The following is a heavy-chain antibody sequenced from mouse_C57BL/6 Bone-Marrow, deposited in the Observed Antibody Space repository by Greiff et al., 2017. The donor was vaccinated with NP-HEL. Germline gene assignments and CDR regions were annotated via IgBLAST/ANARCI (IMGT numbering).Heavy chain of an antibody. Sequence: QVQLQQPGAELVKPGASVKLSCKASGYTFTSYWMHWVKQRPGQGLEWIGMIHPNSGSTNYNEKFKSKATLTVDKSSRTAYMQLSSLTSEDSAVYYCAFYDYCVSWFAYWGQGTLLTVSA. J-gene: IGHJ3*01. D-gene: IGHD2-4*01. CDR2: IHPNSGST. CDR3: AFYDYCVSWFAY. V-gene: IGHV1-64*01. CDR1: GYTFTSYW.